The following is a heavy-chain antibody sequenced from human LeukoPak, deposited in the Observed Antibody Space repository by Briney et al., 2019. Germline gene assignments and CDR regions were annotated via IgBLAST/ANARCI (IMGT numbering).Heavy chain of an antibody. CDR2: ISSSSSYI. CDR1: GFTFSSYS. Sequence: GGSLRLSCAASGFTFSSYSMNWVRQAPGKGLEWVSSISSSSSYIYYADSVKGRFTISRDNAKNSLYLQMNSLRAEDTAVYYCAREGGIVVVPAAIDYWGQGTLVTVSS. J-gene: IGHJ4*02. CDR3: AREGGIVVVPAAIDY. V-gene: IGHV3-21*01. D-gene: IGHD2-2*01.